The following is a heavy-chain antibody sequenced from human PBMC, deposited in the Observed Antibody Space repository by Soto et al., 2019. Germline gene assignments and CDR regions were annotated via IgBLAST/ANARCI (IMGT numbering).Heavy chain of an antibody. CDR2: ISSSSSYI. J-gene: IGHJ2*01. V-gene: IGHV3-21*01. D-gene: IGHD3-3*02. CDR3: ASSDPPLASRYWYFDL. CDR1: GFTFSSYS. Sequence: EVQLVESGGGLVKPGGSLRLSCAASGFTFSSYSMNWVRQAPGKGLEWVSSISSSSSYIYYADSVKGRFTISRDNAKNSLYRQMNSLRAEDTAVYYCASSDPPLASRYWYFDLRGRGSLVTV.